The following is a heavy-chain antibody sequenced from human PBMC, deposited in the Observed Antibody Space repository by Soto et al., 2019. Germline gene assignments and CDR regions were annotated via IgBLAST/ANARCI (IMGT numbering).Heavy chain of an antibody. CDR2: IADSETT. Sequence: SETLSLTCTVSGASMGRYYWSWIRQSPGKGLEYIGYIADSETTNYSPSLRSRVTISLEASKSQFSLKLSSVTAADTAVYYCARVDYYGAGTYLFDYWGPGTLVTVSS. J-gene: IGHJ4*02. CDR1: GASMGRYY. D-gene: IGHD3-10*01. V-gene: IGHV4-59*01. CDR3: ARVDYYGAGTYLFDY.